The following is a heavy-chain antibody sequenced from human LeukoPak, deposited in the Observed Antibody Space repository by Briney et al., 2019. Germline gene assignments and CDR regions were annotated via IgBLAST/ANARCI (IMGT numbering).Heavy chain of an antibody. D-gene: IGHD5-12*01. CDR1: GYTFTSYD. Sequence: ASVKVSSKASGYTFTSYDINWVRQATGQGLEWMGWMNPNSGNTGYAQKFQGRVTMTRNTSISTAYMELSSLRSEDTAVYYCARGSGYDSRPAFDIWGQGIMVTVSS. CDR3: ARGSGYDSRPAFDI. CDR2: MNPNSGNT. V-gene: IGHV1-8*01. J-gene: IGHJ3*02.